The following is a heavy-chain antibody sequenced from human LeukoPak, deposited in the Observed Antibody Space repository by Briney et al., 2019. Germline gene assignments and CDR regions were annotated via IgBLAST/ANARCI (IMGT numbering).Heavy chain of an antibody. CDR3: ATLRRVVPPHHYYYYYMDV. J-gene: IGHJ6*03. CDR2: INHSGST. V-gene: IGHV4-34*01. Sequence: PSETLSLTCAVYGGSSSGYYWSWIRQPPGKGLEWIGEINHSGSTNYNPSLKSRVTISVDTSRNQFSLKLSSVTAADTAVYYCATLRRVVPPHHYYYYYMDVWGKGTTVTVSS. D-gene: IGHD3-3*01. CDR1: GGSSSGYY.